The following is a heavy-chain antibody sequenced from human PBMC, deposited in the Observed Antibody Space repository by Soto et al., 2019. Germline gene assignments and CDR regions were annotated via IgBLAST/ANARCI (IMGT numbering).Heavy chain of an antibody. CDR3: ARDHYDSSGYYADHHFDY. J-gene: IGHJ4*02. V-gene: IGHV3-33*01. D-gene: IGHD3-22*01. Sequence: GGSLRLSCAASGFTFSSYGMHWVRQAPGKGLEWVAVIWYDGSNKYYAYSVKGRVTISRDNSKNTLYLQMNSLRAEDTAVYYCARDHYDSSGYYADHHFDYWGQGTLVTVSS. CDR1: GFTFSSYG. CDR2: IWYDGSNK.